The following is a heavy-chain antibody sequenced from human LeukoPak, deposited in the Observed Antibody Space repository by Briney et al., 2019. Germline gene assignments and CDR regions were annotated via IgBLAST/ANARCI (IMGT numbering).Heavy chain of an antibody. D-gene: IGHD1-20*01. V-gene: IGHV3-30*18. Sequence: GGSLRLSCVASGFPLISSGMHWVRQAPGKGLEWVALISFDGRNQDYADSVKGRFTISRDTSNNTVSLQMNSLRPDDTAVYYCAKQAYNWNDVLGYWGQGTLVTVSS. CDR1: GFPLISSG. CDR3: AKQAYNWNDVLGY. CDR2: ISFDGRNQ. J-gene: IGHJ4*02.